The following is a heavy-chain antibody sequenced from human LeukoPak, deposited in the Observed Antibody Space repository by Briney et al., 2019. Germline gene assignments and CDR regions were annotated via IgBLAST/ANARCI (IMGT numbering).Heavy chain of an antibody. D-gene: IGHD3-10*01. J-gene: IGHJ4*02. Sequence: ASVMVSCKASGYTFDTYGISWVRQAPGQGLEWMGWISVYNGNGISAQNFQGRVTMTTDTSTSTAYKELRSLRSDDSAVYFCARLRDSNAGNYFDYWGQGTLLTVSS. CDR1: GYTFDTYG. CDR3: ARLRDSNAGNYFDY. CDR2: ISVYNGNG. V-gene: IGHV1-18*01.